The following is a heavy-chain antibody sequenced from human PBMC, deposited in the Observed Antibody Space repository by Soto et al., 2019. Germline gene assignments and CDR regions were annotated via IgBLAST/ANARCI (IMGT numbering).Heavy chain of an antibody. V-gene: IGHV5-51*01. CDR2: IYPGDSDT. CDR3: ARVGSDYYYYYGMDV. J-gene: IGHJ6*02. D-gene: IGHD3-10*01. CDR1: GYSFTSYW. Sequence: PGESLKISCKGSGYSFTSYWIGWVRQMPGKGLEWMGIIYPGDSDTRYSPSFQGQVTISADKSISTAYLQWSSLKASDTAMYYCARVGSDYYYYYGMDVWGQGTTVTVS.